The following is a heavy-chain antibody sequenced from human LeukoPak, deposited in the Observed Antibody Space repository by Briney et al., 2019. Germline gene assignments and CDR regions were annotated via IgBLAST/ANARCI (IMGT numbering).Heavy chain of an antibody. V-gene: IGHV4-4*02. CDR3: SRESGAFSPFGY. CDR2: ISLSGHT. J-gene: IGHJ4*02. D-gene: IGHD1-26*01. Sequence: PSETLSLTCAVSGGSISRTNWWSWVRPSPGQGLEWIGEISLSGHTNYNPSLQSRVTMSLDESKNQVSLDLACVTDADTAVYYCSRESGAFSPFGYWGEGSLVTVHS. CDR1: GGSISRTNW.